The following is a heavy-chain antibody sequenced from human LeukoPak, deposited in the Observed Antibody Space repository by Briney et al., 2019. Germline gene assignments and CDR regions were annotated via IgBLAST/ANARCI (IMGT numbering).Heavy chain of an antibody. Sequence: ASVKVSCKAAGYTFTGYFMHWVRETPGQGLEWMGWINHNSGGTHYAQKFQGRVTMTRDTSISTAYMELRRLRADDTAVYYCARERAYYGMDVWGQGTTVTVSS. CDR2: INHNSGGT. J-gene: IGHJ6*02. CDR3: ARERAYYGMDV. V-gene: IGHV1-2*02. CDR1: GYTFTGYF.